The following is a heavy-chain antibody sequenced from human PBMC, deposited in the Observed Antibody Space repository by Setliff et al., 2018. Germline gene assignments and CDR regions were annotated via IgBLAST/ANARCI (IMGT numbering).Heavy chain of an antibody. Sequence: SETLSLTCTVSGGSVSDSTYYWGWVRQPPGKGLEWIGSIYYSGSTYSNASLASRLTISVDTAKNQFSLKLTSVTAADTAVYYCARTGTYRYFDYWGQGTRVTVSS. J-gene: IGHJ4*02. CDR1: GGSVSDSTYY. CDR2: IYYSGST. D-gene: IGHD1-1*01. V-gene: IGHV4-39*01. CDR3: ARTGTYRYFDY.